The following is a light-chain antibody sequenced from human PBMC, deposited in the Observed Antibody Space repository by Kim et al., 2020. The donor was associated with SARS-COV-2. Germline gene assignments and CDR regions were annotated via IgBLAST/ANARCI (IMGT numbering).Light chain of an antibody. CDR1: KLGDKY. CDR3: QAWDSSTAV. V-gene: IGLV3-1*01. J-gene: IGLJ3*02. Sequence: VAPGQTASITCSGDKLGDKYACWYQQKPGQSPVLVIYQDSKRPSGIPERFSGSNSGNTATLTISGTQAMDEADYYCQAWDSSTAVFGGGTQMTVL. CDR2: QDS.